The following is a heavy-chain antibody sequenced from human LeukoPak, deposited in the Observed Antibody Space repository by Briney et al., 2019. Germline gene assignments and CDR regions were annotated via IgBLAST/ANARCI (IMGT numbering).Heavy chain of an antibody. CDR3: ARQGRLRYYYGMDV. J-gene: IGHJ6*02. V-gene: IGHV4-59*08. CDR2: IYYSGST. D-gene: IGHD4-17*01. CDR1: GGSTSPYH. Sequence: SETLSLTCTVSGGSTSPYHWGWIRQPPGKGLEWTGYIYYSGSTYYNPSLKSRVAISVVTSKNQFSLKLSSVTAADTAVYYCARQGRLRYYYGMDVWGQGTTVTVSS.